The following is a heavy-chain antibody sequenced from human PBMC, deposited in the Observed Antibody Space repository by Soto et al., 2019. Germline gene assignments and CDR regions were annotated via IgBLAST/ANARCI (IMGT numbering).Heavy chain of an antibody. CDR1: GGSISSSNW. CDR3: ARCAYGSFTFGLDV. Sequence: QVQLQESGPGLVKPSGTLSLTCAVSGGSISSSNWWTWVRQSPGKGLEWIGESHHSGITNYNPSLKGRVTRSLDMPKNQFSLRLTSVTAADTALYYCARCAYGSFTFGLDVWGQGTTVAVSS. CDR2: SHHSGIT. J-gene: IGHJ6*02. V-gene: IGHV4-4*02. D-gene: IGHD3-10*01.